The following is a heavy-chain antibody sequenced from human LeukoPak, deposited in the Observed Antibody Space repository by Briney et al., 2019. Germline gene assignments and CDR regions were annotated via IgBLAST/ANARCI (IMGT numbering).Heavy chain of an antibody. D-gene: IGHD3-16*01. Sequence: PGRSLRLSCAASGFTFSSYGMTWVRQAPGRGLEWVAGIWYDGSNKYYEDSVKGQFTISSDKSKETRYLQLNSLKTEDTEVYYCAKRGGDKSKGYNWFEPWGQGTLVTVSS. V-gene: IGHV3-33*03. CDR3: AKRGGDKSKGYNWFEP. CDR2: IWYDGSNK. J-gene: IGHJ5*02. CDR1: GFTFSSYG.